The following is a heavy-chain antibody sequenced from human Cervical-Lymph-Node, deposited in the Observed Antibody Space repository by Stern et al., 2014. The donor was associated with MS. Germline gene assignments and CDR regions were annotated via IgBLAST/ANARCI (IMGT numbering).Heavy chain of an antibody. J-gene: IGHJ4*02. CDR3: ARDRGLVGNTTDDY. CDR1: GFTFTNNG. Sequence: QVQLVQSGAEVKKPGASVKVSCKASGFTFTNNGISWVRQAPGQGLEWMGWINGYNGNIDFAQKFQGRLIMTTDTSTSTVYMELRSLGFDDTAVYYCARDRGLVGNTTDDYWGQGTLVTVSS. CDR2: INGYNGNI. V-gene: IGHV1-18*01. D-gene: IGHD1-26*01.